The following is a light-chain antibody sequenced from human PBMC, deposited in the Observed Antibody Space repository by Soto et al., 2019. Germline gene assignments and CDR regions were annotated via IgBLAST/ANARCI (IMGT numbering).Light chain of an antibody. J-gene: IGKJ2*01. V-gene: IGKV1-33*01. CDR2: DAS. Sequence: DIQMTQSPSSLSASVGDRVTITCQASQDISNYLNWYQQKPGKPPKLLIYDASNLETGVPSRFSGSGSGTDFTFTITSLQPEDIATYYCQQYDNLPSYTFGQGTRLEIK. CDR3: QQYDNLPSYT. CDR1: QDISNY.